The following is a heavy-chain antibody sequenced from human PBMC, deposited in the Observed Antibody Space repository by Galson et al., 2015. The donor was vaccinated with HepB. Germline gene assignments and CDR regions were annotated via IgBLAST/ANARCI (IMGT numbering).Heavy chain of an antibody. J-gene: IGHJ4*02. D-gene: IGHD6-19*01. CDR1: GFTFSSYA. Sequence: SLRLSCAASGFTFSSYAMHWVRQAPGKGLEWVAVISYDGSNKYYADSVKGRFTISRDNSKNTLYLQMNSLRAEDTAVYYCARDESRAVAGTGDYWGQGTLVTVSS. V-gene: IGHV3-30-3*01. CDR2: ISYDGSNK. CDR3: ARDESRAVAGTGDY.